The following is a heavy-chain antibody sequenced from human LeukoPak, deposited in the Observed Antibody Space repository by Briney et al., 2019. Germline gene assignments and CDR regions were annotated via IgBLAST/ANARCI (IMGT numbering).Heavy chain of an antibody. Sequence: SETLSLTCTVSGGSISSYYWSWIRQPPGKGLEWIGYIYYSGSTNYNPSLKSRVTMSVDTSKNQFSLKLSSVTAADTAVYYCASGSLTYYYGSGTEGYFDYWGQGTLVTVSS. V-gene: IGHV4-59*01. CDR1: GGSISSYY. D-gene: IGHD3-10*01. CDR3: ASGSLTYYYGSGTEGYFDY. CDR2: IYYSGST. J-gene: IGHJ4*02.